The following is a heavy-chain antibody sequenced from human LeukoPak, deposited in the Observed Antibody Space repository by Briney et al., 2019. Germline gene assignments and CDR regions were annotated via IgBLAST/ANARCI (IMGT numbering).Heavy chain of an antibody. CDR1: GFSISSGGYY. V-gene: IGHV4-31*03. J-gene: IGHJ4*02. CDR2: IYYSGST. Sequence: PSQTLSLTCTVSGFSISSGGYYWSWLRQHPGKGLEWIGYIYYSGSTYYNPSLKSRVTISVDTSKNQFSLKLSSVTAADTAVYYCARHGSYYDILTGYYFRPIYFDYWGQGTLVTASS. D-gene: IGHD3-9*01. CDR3: ARHGSYYDILTGYYFRPIYFDY.